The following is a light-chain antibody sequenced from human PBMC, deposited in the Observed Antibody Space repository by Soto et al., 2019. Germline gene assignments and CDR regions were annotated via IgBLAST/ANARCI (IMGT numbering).Light chain of an antibody. CDR3: QQRSNWLWT. CDR1: QNIRRF. J-gene: IGKJ1*01. V-gene: IGKV3-11*01. Sequence: DIVLTQSPATLSLSLGERATLSCRASQNIRRFLAWYQHKPGQAPRLLIYDASSRATGIPARFSGSGSGTDFTLTISNVEPGDSAVYYCQQRSNWLWTFGQGTKVDIK. CDR2: DAS.